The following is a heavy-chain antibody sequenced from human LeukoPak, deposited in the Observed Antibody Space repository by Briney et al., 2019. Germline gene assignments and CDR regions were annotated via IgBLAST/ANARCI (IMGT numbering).Heavy chain of an antibody. J-gene: IGHJ6*03. CDR1: GFTVSSNS. D-gene: IGHD2-8*01. V-gene: IGHV3-53*01. CDR2: LYNGGGA. Sequence: PGGSLRLSCAASGFTVSSNSMTWVRQAPGKGLEWVSILYNGGGANYADSVKGRFTISRDNSKNTLYLQMNSLRAEDTAVYYCANGNRCTSPNCLGYYYFYMDVWGKGTTVTVSS. CDR3: ANGNRCTSPNCLGYYYFYMDV.